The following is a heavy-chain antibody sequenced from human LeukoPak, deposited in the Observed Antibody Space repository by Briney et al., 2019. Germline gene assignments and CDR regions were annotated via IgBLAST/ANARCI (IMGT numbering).Heavy chain of an antibody. V-gene: IGHV3-21*01. Sequence: GGSLRLSCAASGFTFSTYTMNWVRQAPGQGLEWVSSISYSGSNTHYADSVKGRFTISRDNAKNSLFLQMNSLRADDSAVNYCVNGDYRESWGQGTLVTVSS. D-gene: IGHD4-17*01. CDR2: ISYSGSNT. CDR3: VNGDYRES. CDR1: GFTFSTYT. J-gene: IGHJ5*02.